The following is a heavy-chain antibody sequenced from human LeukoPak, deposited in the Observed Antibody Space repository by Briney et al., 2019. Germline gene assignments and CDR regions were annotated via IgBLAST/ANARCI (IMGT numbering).Heavy chain of an antibody. CDR1: GGSFSGSY. Sequence: PSETLSLTCAVYGGSFSGSYWSWIRQPPGKGLEWIGEINHSGSTNYNPSLKSRVTISVDTSKNQFSLKLSSVTAADTAVYYCARRRRIVGATPGAFDIWGQGTMVTVSS. J-gene: IGHJ3*02. CDR3: ARRRRIVGATPGAFDI. CDR2: INHSGST. D-gene: IGHD1-26*01. V-gene: IGHV4-34*01.